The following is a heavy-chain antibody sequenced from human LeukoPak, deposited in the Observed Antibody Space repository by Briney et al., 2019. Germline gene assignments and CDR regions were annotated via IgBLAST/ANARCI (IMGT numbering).Heavy chain of an antibody. Sequence: PGGSPTLSCVASGFTFNNYWMHWVRQAPGKGLEWVSRINAPGSDTSYAGSVKGRFTISRDNARNTLYLHMTSLRAEDTAVYYCARVPNWFDPWGQGTLVTVSS. J-gene: IGHJ5*02. CDR2: INAPGSDT. V-gene: IGHV3-74*01. CDR1: GFTFNNYW. CDR3: ARVPNWFDP.